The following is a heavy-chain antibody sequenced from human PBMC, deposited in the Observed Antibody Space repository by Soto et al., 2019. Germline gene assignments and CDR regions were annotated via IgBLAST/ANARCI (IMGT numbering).Heavy chain of an antibody. CDR3: ARGVLRYFDWLTAMVDY. J-gene: IGHJ4*02. V-gene: IGHV3-13*01. D-gene: IGHD3-9*01. CDR1: GFTFSSYD. Sequence: EVQLVESGGGLVQPGGSLRLSCAASGFTFSSYDMHWVRQATGKGLDWVSAIGTAGDTYYPGSVKGRFTISRENAKNSLYLQMNSLRAGDTAVYYCARGVLRYFDWLTAMVDYWGQGTLVTVSS. CDR2: IGTAGDT.